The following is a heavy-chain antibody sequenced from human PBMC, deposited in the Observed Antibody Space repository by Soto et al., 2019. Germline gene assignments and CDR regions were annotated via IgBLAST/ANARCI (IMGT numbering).Heavy chain of an antibody. CDR2: IKKDGSQE. CDR1: GFTFSNYS. CDR3: ARLSCNGGSCYSAFES. J-gene: IGHJ4*02. V-gene: IGHV3-7*04. Sequence: GGSLRLSCAASGFTFSNYSMTWVRQAPGKGLEWVASIKKDGSQEYYVDSVRGRFTISRDNAKNSLSLQMNSLRVEDTAVFYCARLSCNGGSCYSAFESWGQGTLVTVSS. D-gene: IGHD2-15*01.